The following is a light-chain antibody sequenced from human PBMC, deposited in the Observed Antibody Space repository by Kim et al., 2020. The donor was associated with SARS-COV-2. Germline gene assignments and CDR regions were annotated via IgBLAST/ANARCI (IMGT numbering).Light chain of an antibody. CDR3: NSRDSSGNHLV. CDR2: GKN. V-gene: IGLV3-19*01. J-gene: IGLJ2*01. CDR1: NLRGYY. Sequence: LGRKVRITCRGDNLRGYYAGWYQQKPGQAPVLVIYGKNNRPSGIPDRFSGSSSGNTASLTITGAQAEDEADYYCNSRDSSGNHLVFGGGTQLTVL.